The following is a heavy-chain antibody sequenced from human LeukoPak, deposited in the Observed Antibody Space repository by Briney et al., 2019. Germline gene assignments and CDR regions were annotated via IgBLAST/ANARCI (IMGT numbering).Heavy chain of an antibody. CDR3: ARGKLELTILDY. J-gene: IGHJ4*02. CDR2: TDISGST. Sequence: SETLSLTCTVSSGSISSGRYYWSWIRQPAGKGLEWIGRTDISGSTYYNPSLKSRVSISVDTSKNQFSLKLNSVTAADTAVYYCARGKLELTILDYWGQGTLVTVSS. V-gene: IGHV4-61*02. CDR1: SGSISSGRYY. D-gene: IGHD1-7*01.